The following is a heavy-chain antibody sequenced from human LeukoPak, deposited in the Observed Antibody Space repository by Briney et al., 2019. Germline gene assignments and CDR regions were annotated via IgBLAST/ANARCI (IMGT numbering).Heavy chain of an antibody. CDR2: IYTSGRT. Sequence: TSETLSLTCTVSGGSITFGGYYWTWIRQPAGKGLEWIGRIYTSGRTFYNPSLKSRVTISMDTSMNQFYLRLNSVTAADTAVYYCARARVIPASFDDWGQGALVTVSS. D-gene: IGHD3-16*02. CDR1: GGSITFGGYY. CDR3: ARARVIPASFDD. V-gene: IGHV4-61*02. J-gene: IGHJ4*02.